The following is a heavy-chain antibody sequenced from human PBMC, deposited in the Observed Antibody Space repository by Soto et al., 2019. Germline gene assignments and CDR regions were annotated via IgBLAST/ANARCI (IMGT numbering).Heavy chain of an antibody. CDR1: GFTFSTYA. Sequence: RGSLRLSCAASGFTFSTYAMSWVRQAPGKGLEWVSAISGSGGSTYYADSVKGRFTISRDNSKNTLYLQMNSLRAEDTAVYYCAKAPSLGDHYYYNGMDVSGQGPTVTVFS. CDR3: AKAPSLGDHYYYNGMDV. CDR2: ISGSGGST. J-gene: IGHJ6*02. V-gene: IGHV3-23*01.